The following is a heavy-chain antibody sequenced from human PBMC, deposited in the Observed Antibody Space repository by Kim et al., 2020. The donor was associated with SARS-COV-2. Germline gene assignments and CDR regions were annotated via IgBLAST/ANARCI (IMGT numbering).Heavy chain of an antibody. V-gene: IGHV3-7*01. J-gene: IGHJ4*02. D-gene: IGHD2-21*02. CDR2: IKQDGSEK. Sequence: GGSLRLSCAGSGFTFSRYWMSWVRQAPGKGLEWVANIKQDGSEKRYVDSVKGRFTISRDNAKNSVFLQMNSLRAEDRAVYYCARSEGDFPLQFDYWGQGILVTVSS. CDR1: GFTFSRYW. CDR3: ARSEGDFPLQFDY.